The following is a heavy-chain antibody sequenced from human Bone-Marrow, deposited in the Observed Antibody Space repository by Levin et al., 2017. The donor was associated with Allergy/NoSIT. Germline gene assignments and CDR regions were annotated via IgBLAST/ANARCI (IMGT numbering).Heavy chain of an antibody. D-gene: IGHD1-14*01. CDR2: IGTAGDT. CDR3: ARETPDHDYFDY. CDR1: GFTFSSYD. J-gene: IGHJ4*02. Sequence: GSLRLSCAASGFTFSSYDMHWVRQATGKGLEWVSAIGTAGDTYYPGSVKGRFTISRENAKNSLYLQMNSLRAGDTAVYYCARETPDHDYFDYWGQGTLVTVSS. V-gene: IGHV3-13*01.